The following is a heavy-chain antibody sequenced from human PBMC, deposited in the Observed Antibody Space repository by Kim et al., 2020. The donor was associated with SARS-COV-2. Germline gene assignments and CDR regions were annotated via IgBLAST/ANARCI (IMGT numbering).Heavy chain of an antibody. CDR3: ARDNSRLTYYYDSSGYYYVPMI. J-gene: IGHJ3*02. D-gene: IGHD3-22*01. CDR1: GGTFSSYA. CDR2: IIPIFGTA. Sequence: SVKVSCKASGGTFSSYAISWVRQAPGQGLEWMGGIIPIFGTANYAQKFQGRVTITADESTSTAYMELSSLRSEDTAVYYCARDNSRLTYYYDSSGYYYVPMIWGQGTMVTVSS. V-gene: IGHV1-69*13.